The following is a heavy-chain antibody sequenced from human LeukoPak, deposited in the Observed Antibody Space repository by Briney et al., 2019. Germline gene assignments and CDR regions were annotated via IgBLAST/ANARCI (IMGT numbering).Heavy chain of an antibody. CDR3: ARGPLGRTPLLAGTLSFDY. CDR2: INAGNGNT. Sequence: ASVKVSCKASGYTFTSYAMHWVRQAPGQRLEWMGWINAGNGNTKYSQKFQGRVTITRDTSASTAYVELSSLRSEDTAVYYCARGPLGRTPLLAGTLSFDYWGQGTLVTVSS. V-gene: IGHV1-3*01. J-gene: IGHJ4*02. D-gene: IGHD6-19*01. CDR1: GYTFTSYA.